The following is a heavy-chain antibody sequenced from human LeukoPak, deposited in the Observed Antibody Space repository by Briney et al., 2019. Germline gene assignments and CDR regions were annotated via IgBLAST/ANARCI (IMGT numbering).Heavy chain of an antibody. CDR3: ARGWELRYFDY. Sequence: SQTLSLTCTVSGGSISSGDYYWNWIHQPPGKGLECIGYIFYSGSTYYNPSLKSRVTISGDTSKNQFSLKLSSVTAADTAVYYCARGWELRYFDYWGQGTLVTVSS. J-gene: IGHJ4*02. CDR1: GGSISSGDYY. D-gene: IGHD4-23*01. V-gene: IGHV4-30-4*01. CDR2: IFYSGST.